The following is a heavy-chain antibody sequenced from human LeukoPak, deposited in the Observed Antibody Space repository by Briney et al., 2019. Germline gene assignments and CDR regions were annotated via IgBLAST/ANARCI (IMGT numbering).Heavy chain of an antibody. J-gene: IGHJ1*01. CDR1: GGTFSSYA. Sequence: SVKVSCKASGGTFSSYAISWVRQAPGQGLEWMGGIIPIFGTANYAQKFQGRVTITADESTSTAYMELSSLRSEDTAVYYCTSIPTQIGYCSGGSCYPEYFQHWGQGTLVTVSS. CDR3: TSIPTQIGYCSGGSCYPEYFQH. CDR2: IIPIFGTA. V-gene: IGHV1-69*13. D-gene: IGHD2-15*01.